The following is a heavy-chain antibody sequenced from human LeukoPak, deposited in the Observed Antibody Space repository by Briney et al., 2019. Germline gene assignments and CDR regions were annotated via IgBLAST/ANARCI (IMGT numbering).Heavy chain of an antibody. V-gene: IGHV4-39*02. CDR2: IYHSGNT. CDR1: GDSLSSTSYY. Sequence: SETLSLTCTVSGDSLSSTSYYWGWIRQPPGKGLEYIAAIYHSGNTLYNPSLKSRVTISLDTSENHFSLRLTSVTAADTATYYCARLDGNYWGQGTLVTVSS. CDR3: ARLDGNY. J-gene: IGHJ4*02.